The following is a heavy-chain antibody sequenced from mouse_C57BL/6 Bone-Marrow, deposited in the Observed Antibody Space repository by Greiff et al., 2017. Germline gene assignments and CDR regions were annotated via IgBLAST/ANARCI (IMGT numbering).Heavy chain of an antibody. CDR2: ISGGGGNT. Sequence: EVKLVESGGGLVKPGGSLKLSCAASGFTFSSYTMSWVRQTPEKRLEWVATISGGGGNTYYPDSVKGRFTISRDNAKNTLYLQKSSLRSEDTALYYCARCPHYYAMDYWGQGTSVTVSS. V-gene: IGHV5-9*01. CDR3: ARCPHYYAMDY. J-gene: IGHJ4*01. CDR1: GFTFSSYT.